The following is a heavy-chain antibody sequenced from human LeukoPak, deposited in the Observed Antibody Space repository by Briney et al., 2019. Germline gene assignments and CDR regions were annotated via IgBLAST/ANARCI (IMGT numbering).Heavy chain of an antibody. CDR3: ARDGSQGGYYYYYFDY. D-gene: IGHD3-22*01. CDR1: GFTFSSYS. CDR2: ISSSSSYI. V-gene: IGHV3-21*01. Sequence: GGSLRLSCAASGFTFSSYSMNWVRQAPGKGLEWVSSISSSSSYIYYADSVKGRFTISRDNAKNSLYLQMNSLRAEDTAVYYCARDGSQGGYYYYYFDYWGQGTLATVSS. J-gene: IGHJ4*02.